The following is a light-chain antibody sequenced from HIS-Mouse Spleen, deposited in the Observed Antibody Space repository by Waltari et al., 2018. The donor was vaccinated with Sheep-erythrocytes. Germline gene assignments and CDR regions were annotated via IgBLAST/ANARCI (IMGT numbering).Light chain of an antibody. CDR3: SSYAGSNNWV. Sequence: QSALTQPPSASGSPGQSVTISCTGTSSDVGGYNYVSWYQQHPGKAPKLMIYEVSKRPSGVPDRCSGSKPGNTASRTVSGLQAEDEADYYCSSYAGSNNWVFGGGTKLTVL. J-gene: IGLJ3*02. CDR1: SSDVGGYNY. CDR2: EVS. V-gene: IGLV2-8*01.